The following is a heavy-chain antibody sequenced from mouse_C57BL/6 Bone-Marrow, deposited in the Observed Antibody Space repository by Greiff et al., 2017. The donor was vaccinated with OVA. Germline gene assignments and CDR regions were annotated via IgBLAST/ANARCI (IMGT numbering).Heavy chain of an antibody. CDR1: GYTFTDYY. D-gene: IGHD1-1*01. Sequence: VQLKQSGPELVKPGASVKISCKASGYTFTDYYMNWVKQSHGKSLEWIGDINPNNGGTSYNQKFKGKATLTVDKSSSTAYMELRSLTSEDSAVYYCATDYYGSSYGSYWGQGTLVTVSA. V-gene: IGHV1-26*01. J-gene: IGHJ3*01. CDR3: ATDYYGSSYGSY. CDR2: INPNNGGT.